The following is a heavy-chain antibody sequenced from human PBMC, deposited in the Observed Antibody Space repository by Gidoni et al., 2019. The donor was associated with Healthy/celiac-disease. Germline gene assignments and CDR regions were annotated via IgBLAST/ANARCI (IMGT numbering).Heavy chain of an antibody. CDR2: ISGSGGST. CDR3: AKDSYDFWSGYLAFDY. Sequence: EVQLLESGGGLVQPGGSLRLSCAASGFTFSSYAMSWVRQAPGKGLEWVSAISGSGGSTYYADSVKGRFTISRDNSKNTLYLQMNSLRAEDTAVYYCAKDSYDFWSGYLAFDYWGQGTLVTVSS. V-gene: IGHV3-23*01. CDR1: GFTFSSYA. D-gene: IGHD3-3*01. J-gene: IGHJ4*02.